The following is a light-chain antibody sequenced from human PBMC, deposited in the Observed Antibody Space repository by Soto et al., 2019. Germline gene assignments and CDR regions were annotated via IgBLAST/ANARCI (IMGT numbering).Light chain of an antibody. CDR3: QQYNNWPTWT. J-gene: IGKJ1*01. V-gene: IGKV3-15*01. CDR2: GAS. Sequence: EIVMTQSPATLSVSPGERATLSCRASQSVSSNLAWYQQKPGQAPRLLIYGASTRATGIPARFSGSRSGTEFTLTISSLQSEDFAVYYCQQYNNWPTWTFGQGTQVDIK. CDR1: QSVSSN.